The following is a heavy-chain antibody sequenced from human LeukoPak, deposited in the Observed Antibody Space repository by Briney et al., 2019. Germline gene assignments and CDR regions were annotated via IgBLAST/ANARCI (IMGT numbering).Heavy chain of an antibody. CDR2: IDANNGDT. Sequence: ASLSVSSTPSVYTFTANYIHCLRQAAGQGVGWLGWIDANNGDTKSAQKFQGRVTMSRDTSISTAYMDLSSLSPDDAAVYYCARDPSSVTLYFFDYWGQGTRVSVFS. J-gene: IGHJ4*02. CDR3: ARDPSSVTLYFFDY. V-gene: IGHV1-2*02. D-gene: IGHD4-11*01. CDR1: VYTFTANY.